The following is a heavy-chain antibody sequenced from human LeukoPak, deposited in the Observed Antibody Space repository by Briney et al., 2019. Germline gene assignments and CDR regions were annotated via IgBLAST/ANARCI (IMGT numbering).Heavy chain of an antibody. CDR3: ASWPRYYYDSSGYYPTPIDY. V-gene: IGHV3-21*01. J-gene: IGHJ4*02. D-gene: IGHD3-22*01. CDR1: GFTFSSYS. CDR2: ISSSSSYI. Sequence: PGGSLRLSCAASGFTFSSYSMNWVRQAPGKGLEWVSSISSSSSYIYYADSVKGRFTISRDNAKNSLYLQMNSLRAEDTAVYYCASWPRYYYDSSGYYPTPIDYWGQGTLVTVSS.